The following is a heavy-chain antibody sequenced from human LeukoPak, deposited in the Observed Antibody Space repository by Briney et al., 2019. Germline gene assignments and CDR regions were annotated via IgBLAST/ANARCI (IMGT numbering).Heavy chain of an antibody. J-gene: IGHJ4*02. CDR3: ARETNFDFWSGYYTDYFDY. CDR1: GGSISSGSYY. CDR2: IYTSGST. D-gene: IGHD3-3*01. V-gene: IGHV4-61*02. Sequence: SQTLSLTCTVSGGSISSGSYYWSWIRQPAGKGLEWIGRIYTSGSTNYNPSLKSRFTISVDTSKNQFSLKLSSVTAADTAVYYCARETNFDFWSGYYTDYFDYWGQGTLVTVSS.